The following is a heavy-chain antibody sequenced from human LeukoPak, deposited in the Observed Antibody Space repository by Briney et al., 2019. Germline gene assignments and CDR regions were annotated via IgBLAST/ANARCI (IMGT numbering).Heavy chain of an antibody. D-gene: IGHD3-3*01. V-gene: IGHV3-15*01. J-gene: IGHJ4*02. CDR3: TTGGYYDFWSGYPKSYYFDY. CDR1: GFTFSNAW. CDR2: IKSKTDGGTT. Sequence: GGSLRLSCAASGFTFSNAWMSWVRQAPGKGLEWVGRIKSKTDGGTTDYAAPVKGRFTIPRDDSKNTLYLQMNSLKTEDTAVYYCTTGGYYDFWSGYPKSYYFDYWGQGTLVTVSS.